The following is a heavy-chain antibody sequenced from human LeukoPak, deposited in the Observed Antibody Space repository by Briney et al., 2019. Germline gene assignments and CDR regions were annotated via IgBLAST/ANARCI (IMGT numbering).Heavy chain of an antibody. Sequence: PPETLSLTCTVSGGSISSYYWSWIRQPAGKGLESIGHISTSGSTNYNPSLKSRVTISVDKSKNQFSLKLSSVTAADTAVYYCAGAHCGGDCYSGRAFDIWGQGTMVTVSS. J-gene: IGHJ3*02. D-gene: IGHD2-21*02. CDR1: GGSISSYY. CDR2: ISTSGST. CDR3: AGAHCGGDCYSGRAFDI. V-gene: IGHV4-4*07.